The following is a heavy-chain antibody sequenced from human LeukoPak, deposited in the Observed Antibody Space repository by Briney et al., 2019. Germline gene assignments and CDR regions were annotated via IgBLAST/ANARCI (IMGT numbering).Heavy chain of an antibody. J-gene: IGHJ4*02. Sequence: GGSLRLSCAASGFTFSSYWMSWVRQAPGKGLEWVANIKQDGSEKYYVDSVKGRFTISRDNSKNTLYLQMNSLRAEDTAVYYCARVLKGRAPFDYWGQGTLVTVSS. V-gene: IGHV3-7*03. CDR3: ARVLKGRAPFDY. CDR1: GFTFSSYW. CDR2: IKQDGSEK.